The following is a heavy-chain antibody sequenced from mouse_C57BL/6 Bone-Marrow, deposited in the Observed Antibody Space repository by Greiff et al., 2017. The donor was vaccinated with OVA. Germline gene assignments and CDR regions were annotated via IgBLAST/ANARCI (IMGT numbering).Heavy chain of an antibody. V-gene: IGHV2-2*01. CDR1: GFSLTSYG. CDR2: IWSGGST. D-gene: IGHD3-1*01. Sequence: VQLQESGPGLVQPSQSLSITCTVSGFSLTSYGVHWVRQSPGKGLEWLGVIWSGGSTDYNAAFISRLSISKDNSKSQVFFKMNSQQADDPAIYYCARESPSAWFAYWGQGTLVTVSA. CDR3: ARESPSAWFAY. J-gene: IGHJ3*01.